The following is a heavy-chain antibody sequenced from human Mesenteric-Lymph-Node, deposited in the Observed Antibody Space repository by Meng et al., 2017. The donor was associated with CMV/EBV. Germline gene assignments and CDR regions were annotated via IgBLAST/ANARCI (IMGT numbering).Heavy chain of an antibody. CDR3: ARVQCSTTSCYDNWFDP. Sequence: ASVKVSCKASGYTFTGYYMHWVRQAPGQGLEWMGWISGYTGNTNYARKVQGRVTMTRDTSTTTVYMELRSLTSDDTAVYYCARVQCSTTSCYDNWFDPWGQGTLVTVSS. V-gene: IGHV1-18*04. D-gene: IGHD2-2*01. CDR1: GYTFTGYY. J-gene: IGHJ5*02. CDR2: ISGYTGNT.